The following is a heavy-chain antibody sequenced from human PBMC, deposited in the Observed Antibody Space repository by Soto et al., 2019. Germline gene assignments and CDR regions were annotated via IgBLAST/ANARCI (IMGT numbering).Heavy chain of an antibody. CDR3: ARRNAGRYFDWLRDAFDY. Sequence: SETLSLTCTVSGGSISSYYWSWTRQPPGKGLEWIGYIYYSGSTNYNPSLKSRVTISVDTSKNQFSLKLSSVTAADTAVYYCARRNAGRYFDWLRDAFDYWGQGTLVTVSS. J-gene: IGHJ4*02. D-gene: IGHD3-9*01. CDR2: IYYSGST. CDR1: GGSISSYY. V-gene: IGHV4-59*08.